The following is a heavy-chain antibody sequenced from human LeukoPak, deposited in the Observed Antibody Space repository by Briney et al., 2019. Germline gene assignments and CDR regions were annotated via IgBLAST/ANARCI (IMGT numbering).Heavy chain of an antibody. Sequence: PGGSLRLSCAASGFTFSSESMHWVRQAPGKGLEWVAVITYDGSKKYSADSVKGRFTISRDNSKSTLFLQMNSLTTEDTAVYYCAKEFHRVHDAFDARGHGTMVTVSS. CDR2: ITYDGSKK. CDR1: GFTFSSES. V-gene: IGHV3-30*18. D-gene: IGHD3-10*01. J-gene: IGHJ3*01. CDR3: AKEFHRVHDAFDA.